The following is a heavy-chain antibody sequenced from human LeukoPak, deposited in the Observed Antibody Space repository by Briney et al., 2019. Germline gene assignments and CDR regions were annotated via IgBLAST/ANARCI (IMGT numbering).Heavy chain of an antibody. J-gene: IGHJ4*02. CDR2: IWYDGSNK. CDR1: GFTFSSYG. Sequence: PGRSLRLSCAASGFTFSSYGMHWVRQAPGKGLEWVAVIWYDGSNKYYADSVKGRFTISRDNSKNTLYLQMNSLRAEDTAVYYCAKVSKDYYDFWSGYWAPLDYWGQGTLVTVSS. CDR3: AKVSKDYYDFWSGYWAPLDY. D-gene: IGHD3-3*01. V-gene: IGHV3-33*06.